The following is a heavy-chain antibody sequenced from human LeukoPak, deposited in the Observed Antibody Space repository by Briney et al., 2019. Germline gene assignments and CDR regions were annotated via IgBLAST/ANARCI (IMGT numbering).Heavy chain of an antibody. CDR1: GGSISSYY. CDR3: AGGSPWYFDFWSGYSPDYMDV. D-gene: IGHD3-3*01. J-gene: IGHJ6*03. CDR2: IYTSGSS. V-gene: IGHV4-4*07. Sequence: PSDTLSLTCTVSGGSISSYYWSWIRQPAGKGLEWIGRIYTSGSSNYNPSLNRRVTMSVGTSNNRFSLKLLSVTASDTAVYYCAGGSPWYFDFWSGYSPDYMDVWGKGPTVTVSS.